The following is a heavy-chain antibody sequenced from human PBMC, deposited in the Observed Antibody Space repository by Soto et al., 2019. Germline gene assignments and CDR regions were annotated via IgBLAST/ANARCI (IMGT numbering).Heavy chain of an antibody. CDR1: ECTFGGFG. CDR3: RGVYDGSSVYFPH. D-gene: IGHD3-22*01. V-gene: IGHV3-33*08. J-gene: IGHJ1*01. Sequence: GGLLRVCWVVAECTFGGFGIHRIRTDQGKGLEWVAVIWYDGSNKYYADSVKGRFTISRDNSKNTLYLQMNSLRAEDTAVYYCRGVYDGSSVYFPHWGQGTLVTVSS. CDR2: IWYDGSNK.